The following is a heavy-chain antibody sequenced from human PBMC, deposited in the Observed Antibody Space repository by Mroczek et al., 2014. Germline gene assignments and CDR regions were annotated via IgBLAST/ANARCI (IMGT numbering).Heavy chain of an antibody. D-gene: IGHD4-17*01. CDR1: GGSISSSSYY. Sequence: QVQLQESGPGLVKPSETLSLTCTVSGGSISSSSYYWGWIRQPPGKGLEWIGSIYYSGSTYYNPSLKSRVTISVDTSKNQFSLKLSSVTAADTAVYYCASPTTVTIGYFDYWGQGTLVTVSS. CDR2: IYYSGST. CDR3: ASPTTVTIGYFDY. V-gene: IGHV4-39*01. J-gene: IGHJ4*02.